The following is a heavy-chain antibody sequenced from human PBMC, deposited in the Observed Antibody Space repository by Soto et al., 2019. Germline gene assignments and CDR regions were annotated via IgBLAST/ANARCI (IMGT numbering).Heavy chain of an antibody. V-gene: IGHV3-48*01. CDR2: IGGSSNNI. D-gene: IGHD7-27*01. CDR1: GFTFSAYA. Sequence: EVQLVESGGGLVQPGGSLRLSCVASGFTFSAYAMNWVRQAPGRGLEWVSHIGGSSNNIFYADSVKGRFTISRDNAKNSLYLQMNSLRAKDTAMYYCARGLGYNWFDPWGQGTLVTVSS. CDR3: ARGLGYNWFDP. J-gene: IGHJ5*02.